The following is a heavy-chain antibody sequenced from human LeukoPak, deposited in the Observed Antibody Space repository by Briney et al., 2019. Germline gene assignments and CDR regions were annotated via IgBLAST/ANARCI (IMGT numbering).Heavy chain of an antibody. Sequence: PGRSLRLSCAASGFTFSSYWMSWVRQAPGKGLEWVANIKQDGSEKYYVDSVKGRFTISRDNAKNSLYLQMNSLRAEDTAVYYCARDQGSGDLDYWGQGTLVTVSS. D-gene: IGHD6-25*01. J-gene: IGHJ4*02. V-gene: IGHV3-7*01. CDR3: ARDQGSGDLDY. CDR1: GFTFSSYW. CDR2: IKQDGSEK.